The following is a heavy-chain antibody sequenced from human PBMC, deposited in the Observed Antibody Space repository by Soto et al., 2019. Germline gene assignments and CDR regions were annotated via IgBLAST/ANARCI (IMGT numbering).Heavy chain of an antibody. CDR1: GFTFSSYW. Sequence: PGGSLRLSCAASGFTFSSYWMHWVRQAPGKGLVWVSRINSDGSSTSYADSVKGRFTISRDNAKNTLYLQMNSLRAEDTAVYYCARGVTSGFQDYYYGMDVWGQGTTVTVSS. CDR3: ARGVTSGFQDYYYGMDV. CDR2: INSDGSST. V-gene: IGHV3-74*01. J-gene: IGHJ6*02. D-gene: IGHD5-12*01.